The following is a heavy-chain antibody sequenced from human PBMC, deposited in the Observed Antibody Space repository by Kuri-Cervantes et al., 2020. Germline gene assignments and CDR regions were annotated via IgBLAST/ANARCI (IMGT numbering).Heavy chain of an antibody. CDR2: MNEDGSEK. D-gene: IGHD3-10*01. V-gene: IGHV3-7*03. CDR1: GFSFSSSW. J-gene: IGHJ5*02. CDR3: AKDSGRITMVRGVIISGDWFDP. Sequence: GESLKISCEVSGFSFSSSWMSWIRQAPGKGLEWVAHMNEDGSEKYYVDSVKGRFTISRDNSKNTLYLQMNSLRAEDTAVYYCAKDSGRITMVRGVIISGDWFDPWGQGNRVT.